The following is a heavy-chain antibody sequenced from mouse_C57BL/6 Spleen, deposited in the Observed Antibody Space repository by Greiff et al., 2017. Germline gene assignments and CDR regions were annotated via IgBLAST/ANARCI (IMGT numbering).Heavy chain of an antibody. Sequence: QVQLKESGPGLVAPSQSLSITCTVSGFSLTSYGVHWVRQPPGKGLEWLVVIWSDGSTTYNSALKSRLSISKDNSKSQVFLKMNSLQTDDKAMYYCASEYGNYYAMDYWGQGTSVTVSS. D-gene: IGHD2-1*01. CDR3: ASEYGNYYAMDY. CDR2: IWSDGST. V-gene: IGHV2-6*03. CDR1: GFSLTSYG. J-gene: IGHJ4*01.